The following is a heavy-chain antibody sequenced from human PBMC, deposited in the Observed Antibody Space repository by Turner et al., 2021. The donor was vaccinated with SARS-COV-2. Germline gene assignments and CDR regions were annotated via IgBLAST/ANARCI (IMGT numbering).Heavy chain of an antibody. D-gene: IGHD3-10*01. CDR1: GFTFSSYG. V-gene: IGHV3-33*01. J-gene: IGHJ4*02. CDR2: IWYDGSNK. Sequence: QVQLVESGGGVVQPGRSLRLSCAASGFTFSSYGMHWVRQAQGKGLEWVALIWYDGSNKYYADSVKGRFTISRDNSKNTLYLQMNSLRAEDTAVYYCARDLFQDYGSGSYRLDYWGQGTLVTVSS. CDR3: ARDLFQDYGSGSYRLDY.